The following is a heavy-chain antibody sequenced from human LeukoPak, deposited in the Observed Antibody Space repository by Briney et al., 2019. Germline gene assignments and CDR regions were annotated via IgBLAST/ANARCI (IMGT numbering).Heavy chain of an antibody. CDR1: GGSFSGYY. D-gene: IGHD2-2*01. J-gene: IGHJ3*02. Sequence: SETLSLTCAVYGGSFSGYYWSWIRQPPGKGLEWIGEINHSRSTNYNPSLKSRVTISVDTSKNQFSLKLSSVTAADTAVYYCARGARALAVVVVPAADIWGQGTMVTVSS. CDR2: INHSRST. V-gene: IGHV4-34*01. CDR3: ARGARALAVVVVPAADI.